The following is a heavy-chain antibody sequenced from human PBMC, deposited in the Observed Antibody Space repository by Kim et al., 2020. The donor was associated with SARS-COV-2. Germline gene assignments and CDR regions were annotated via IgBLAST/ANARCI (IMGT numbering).Heavy chain of an antibody. CDR1: GGTFSSYA. CDR2: IIPIFGTA. D-gene: IGHD3-16*01. CDR3: AREAQGGYYFDY. Sequence: SVKVSCKASGGTFSSYAISWVRQAPGQGLEWMGGIIPIFGTANYAQKFQGRVTITADESTSTAYMELSSLRSEDTAVYYCAREAQGGYYFDYWGQGTLVTVSS. V-gene: IGHV1-69*13. J-gene: IGHJ4*02.